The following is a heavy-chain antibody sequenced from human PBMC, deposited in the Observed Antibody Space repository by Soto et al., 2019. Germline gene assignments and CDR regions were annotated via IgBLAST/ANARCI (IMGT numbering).Heavy chain of an antibody. CDR2: IYYSGST. CDR3: ATVLAGYSGSYYYFDY. V-gene: IGHV4-31*03. D-gene: IGHD1-26*01. Sequence: SETLSLTCTVSGGSISSGGYYWSWIRQHPGKGLEWIGYIYYSGSTYYNPSLKSRVTISVDTSKNQFSLKLSSVTAADTAVYYCATVLAGYSGSYYYFDYWGQGTLVTVS. J-gene: IGHJ4*02. CDR1: GGSISSGGYY.